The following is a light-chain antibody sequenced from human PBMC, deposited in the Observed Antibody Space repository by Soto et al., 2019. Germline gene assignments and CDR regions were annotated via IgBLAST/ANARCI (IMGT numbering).Light chain of an antibody. J-gene: IGKJ1*01. V-gene: IGKV3-20*01. Sequence: EVVLTQSPGTLSLSPGERATLSCRASQSVGSSYLAWYQQKTGQAPRLLIYGASSRATGIPDRLSGSGSGTDFNLTISRLEPEDFAVYYCQKYGTSPRTFGQGTKVDIK. CDR2: GAS. CDR3: QKYGTSPRT. CDR1: QSVGSSY.